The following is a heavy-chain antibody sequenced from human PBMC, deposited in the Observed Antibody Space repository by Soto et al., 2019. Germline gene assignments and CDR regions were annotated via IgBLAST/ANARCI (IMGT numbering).Heavy chain of an antibody. CDR3: ATQADTWVDSAIDF. V-gene: IGHV3-23*01. CDR1: DFSFTSYA. Sequence: EVEMFASGGGVVQPGESLRLSCVAPDFSFTSYAMTWVRLTPGKGLQWVAALSHDGGNTYYRDSVWGRFTISRDNSKNALYLQMNSLKGEDTAVYYCATQADTWVDSAIDFWVQGTQVTVSP. J-gene: IGHJ4*02. CDR2: LSHDGGNT. D-gene: IGHD3-9*01.